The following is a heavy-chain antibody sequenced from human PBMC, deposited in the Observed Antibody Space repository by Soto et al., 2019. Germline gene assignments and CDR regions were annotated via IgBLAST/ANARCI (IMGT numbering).Heavy chain of an antibody. CDR1: AGSISGGGYY. CDR2: IYYSGST. J-gene: IGHJ6*02. V-gene: IGHV4-31*03. CDR3: ARDPEELELRRYGMDV. Sequence: SETLSLTCTVSAGSISGGGYYWSWIRQHPGKGLEWIGYIYYSGSTYYNPSLKSRVTISVDTSKNQFSLKLSSVTAADTAVYYCARDPEELELRRYGMDVWGQGTTVTVSS. D-gene: IGHD1-7*01.